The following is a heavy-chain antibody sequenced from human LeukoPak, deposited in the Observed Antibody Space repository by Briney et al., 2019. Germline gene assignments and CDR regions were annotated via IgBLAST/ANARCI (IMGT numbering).Heavy chain of an antibody. CDR2: MNPNSGNT. Sequence: ASVKVSCKASGYTFTSYDINWVRQATGQGLEWMGWMNPNSGNTGYAQKFQGRVTMTRNTSISTAYMELSSLRSEATAVYYCARVGGFTFGGVIAHWGQGTLVTVSS. CDR1: GYTFTSYD. V-gene: IGHV1-8*01. CDR3: ARVGGFTFGGVIAH. J-gene: IGHJ5*02. D-gene: IGHD3-16*01.